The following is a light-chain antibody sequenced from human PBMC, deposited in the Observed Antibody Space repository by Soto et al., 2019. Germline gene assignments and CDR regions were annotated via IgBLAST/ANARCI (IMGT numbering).Light chain of an antibody. CDR3: QNFDRT. CDR2: DAS. CDR1: QDIRTD. J-gene: IGKJ3*01. Sequence: DIQMTQSPSSLSASVGDRVTITCQASQDIRTDLNWYQQKPGKAPKLLIYDASNLETGVSLRFSGSGSGTDFPFTISSLQPEDIATYYCQNFDRTFGPGTKVEIK. V-gene: IGKV1-33*01.